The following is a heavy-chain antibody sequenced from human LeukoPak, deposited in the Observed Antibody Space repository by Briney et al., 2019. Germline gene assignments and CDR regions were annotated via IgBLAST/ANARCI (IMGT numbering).Heavy chain of an antibody. J-gene: IGHJ4*02. D-gene: IGHD1-20*01. V-gene: IGHV3-23*01. CDR2: ISGSGGST. CDR1: GFTFSSYA. Sequence: GGSLRLSCAASGFTFSSYAMSCVRQAPGKGLEWVSGISGSGGSTFYADSVKGRFTISRDNSKNTLYLQMNSLRAEDTAVYYCAKAAYSNNWYFFDYWGQATLVTVSS. CDR3: AKAAYSNNWYFFDY.